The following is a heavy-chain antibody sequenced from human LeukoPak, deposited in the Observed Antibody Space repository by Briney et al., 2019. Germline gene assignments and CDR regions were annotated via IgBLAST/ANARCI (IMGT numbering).Heavy chain of an antibody. J-gene: IGHJ6*02. D-gene: IGHD5-24*01. CDR1: GFTFSGYG. CDR3: AKAQANRDGYNSDYYYGMDV. V-gene: IGHV3-30*18. CDR2: ISYDGSNK. Sequence: PGGSLRLSCAASGFTFSGYGMHWVRQAPGKGLEWVAVISYDGSNKYYADSVKGRFTVSRDNSKNTLYLQMNSLRAEDTAVYYCAKAQANRDGYNSDYYYGMDVWGQGTTVTVSS.